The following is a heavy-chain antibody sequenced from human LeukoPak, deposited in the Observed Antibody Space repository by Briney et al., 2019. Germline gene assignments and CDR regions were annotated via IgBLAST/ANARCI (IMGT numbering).Heavy chain of an antibody. V-gene: IGHV3-7*01. J-gene: IGHJ4*02. CDR2: IKQDGSEK. Sequence: GGSLRLSCAASGFTFSSYWMSWVRQAPGKGLEWVANIKQDGSEKYYVDSVKGRFTISRDNAKNSLYLQINSLRAEDTAVYYCARDPLAYYYDSSGYYFDYWGQGTLVTVSS. CDR1: GFTFSSYW. D-gene: IGHD3-22*01. CDR3: ARDPLAYYYDSSGYYFDY.